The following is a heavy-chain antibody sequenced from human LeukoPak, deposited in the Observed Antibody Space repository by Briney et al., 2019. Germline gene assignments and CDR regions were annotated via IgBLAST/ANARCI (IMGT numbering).Heavy chain of an antibody. CDR2: INPSGNST. J-gene: IGHJ4*02. V-gene: IGHV1-46*01. CDR3: AREYSSTYRIDY. Sequence: ASVKVSCKASGYTFTNYYMHWVRQAPGQGLEWMGIINPSGNSTRYEQKFQDRVTMTRETSTRTVYMELSSLRSEDTAVYYCAREYSSTYRIDYWGQGTLVTVSS. CDR1: GYTFTNYY. D-gene: IGHD2/OR15-2a*01.